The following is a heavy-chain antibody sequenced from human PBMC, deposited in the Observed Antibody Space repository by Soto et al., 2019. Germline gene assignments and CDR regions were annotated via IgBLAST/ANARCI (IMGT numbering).Heavy chain of an antibody. V-gene: IGHV1-69*12. CDR2: IIPIFGTT. CDR3: ARESGYYYDSSGYYFYY. Sequence: QVQLVQSGAEVKKPGSSVKVSCKASGGTFSSYAISWVRQAPGQGLEWMGGIIPIFGTTNYAQKFQGRVTITADESTSTAYMELSSLRSEDTAVYYCARESGYYYDSSGYYFYYWGQGTLVTVSS. J-gene: IGHJ4*02. D-gene: IGHD3-22*01. CDR1: GGTFSSYA.